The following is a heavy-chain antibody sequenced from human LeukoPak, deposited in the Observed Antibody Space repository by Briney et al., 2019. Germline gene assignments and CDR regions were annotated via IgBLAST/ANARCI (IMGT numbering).Heavy chain of an antibody. D-gene: IGHD5-18*01. J-gene: IGHJ4*02. CDR3: ARVHRGYSYGRLDY. V-gene: IGHV3-7*02. CDR1: GFTFSNYW. CDR2: IKQDGSEK. Sequence: GGSLRLSCAASGFTFSNYWMSWVRQAPGKGLEWVANIKQDGSEKYYADSVKGRFTISRDNAKSSLYLQLNSLRVEDTAVYYCARVHRGYSYGRLDYWGQGTLVTVSS.